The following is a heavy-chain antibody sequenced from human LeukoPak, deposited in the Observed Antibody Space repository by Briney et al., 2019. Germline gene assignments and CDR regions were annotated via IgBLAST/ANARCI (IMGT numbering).Heavy chain of an antibody. J-gene: IGHJ6*02. CDR2: INPSGGST. CDR1: GYTFTNYG. Sequence: ASVKVSCKASGYTFTNYGISWVRQAPGQGLEWMGIINPSGGSTSYAQKFQGRVTMTRDTSTSTVYMELSSLRSEDTAVYYGARDRLLLWFGEDYYYYGMDVWGQGTTVTVSS. V-gene: IGHV1-46*01. D-gene: IGHD3-10*01. CDR3: ARDRLLLWFGEDYYYYGMDV.